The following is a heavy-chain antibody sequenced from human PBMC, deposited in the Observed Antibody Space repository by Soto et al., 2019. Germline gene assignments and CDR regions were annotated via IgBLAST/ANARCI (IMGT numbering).Heavy chain of an antibody. CDR2: IIPIFGTA. V-gene: IGHV1-69*13. CDR3: ASNTGDSSSWYVPRFDP. J-gene: IGHJ5*02. CDR1: GGTFSSYA. Sequence: GASVRVSCKASGGTFSSYAISWVRQAPGQGLERMGGIIPIFGTANYAQKYKGRVTITADESTSTAYMELSSLRSEDTAVYYCASNTGDSSSWYVPRFDPWGQGTLVTVSS. D-gene: IGHD6-13*01.